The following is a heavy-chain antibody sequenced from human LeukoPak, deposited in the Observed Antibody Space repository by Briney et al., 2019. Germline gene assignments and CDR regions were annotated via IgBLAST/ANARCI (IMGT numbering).Heavy chain of an antibody. J-gene: IGHJ4*02. CDR2: LSGSGSASGHIT. CDR1: GFTFSNSA. V-gene: IGHV3-23*01. Sequence: GGSLRLSCAASGFTFSNSAMSWVRQAPGKGLEWVSTLSGSGSASGHITNYADSVKGRFTISRDNYKNTLYLQMNSLRVEDTAVYYCANHRSAFEFWGQGTLVTVSS. CDR3: ANHRSAFEF. D-gene: IGHD3-10*01.